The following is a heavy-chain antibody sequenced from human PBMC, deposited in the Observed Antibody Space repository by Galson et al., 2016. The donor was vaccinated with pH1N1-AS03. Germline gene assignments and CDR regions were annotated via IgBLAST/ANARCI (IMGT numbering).Heavy chain of an antibody. CDR2: INTDDTKT. CDR3: ARGILGDAVGLDS. J-gene: IGHJ4*02. D-gene: IGHD3-16*01. Sequence: SLRLSCAASGFTLRNYWMHWVRHAPGGGLEWVSRINTDDTKTYYADSVEGRFAISRDIAKNTVYLQMNSLGPEDTAVYYCARGILGDAVGLDSWGQGTLVTVSS. V-gene: IGHV3-74*01. CDR1: GFTLRNYW.